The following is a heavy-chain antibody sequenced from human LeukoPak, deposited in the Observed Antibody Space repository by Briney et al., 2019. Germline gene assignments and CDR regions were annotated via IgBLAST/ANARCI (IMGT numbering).Heavy chain of an antibody. J-gene: IGHJ4*02. V-gene: IGHV3-23*01. Sequence: PGGSLRLSCAASGFTFSSHAMSWVRQAPARGLEWVSSIRGGGDTFYADSVKGRFTLSRDDSRNTVYLQLNNLRVEDTAVYYCVKANWVSNADAVWWGQGTLVTVSS. CDR1: GFTFSSHA. D-gene: IGHD1-1*01. CDR3: VKANWVSNADAVW. CDR2: IRGGGDT.